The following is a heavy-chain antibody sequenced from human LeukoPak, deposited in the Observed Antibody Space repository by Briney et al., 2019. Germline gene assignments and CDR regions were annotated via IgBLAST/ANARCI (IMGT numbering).Heavy chain of an antibody. Sequence: PGGSLRLSCAASGFTFNNHPMNWVRQAPGKGLEWISNIRATTTNTYYADSVTGRFTVSRDNAENSLYLQMSSLRDEDTAVYYCATDGAYAFDIWGQGTMVTVSS. V-gene: IGHV3-48*02. J-gene: IGHJ3*02. D-gene: IGHD4/OR15-4a*01. CDR2: IRATTTNT. CDR3: ATDGAYAFDI. CDR1: GFTFNNHP.